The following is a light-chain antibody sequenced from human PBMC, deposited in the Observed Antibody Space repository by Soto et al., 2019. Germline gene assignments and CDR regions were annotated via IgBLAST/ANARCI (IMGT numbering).Light chain of an antibody. Sequence: DVPMTQSPSSLSASVGDTVTITCRASQDIRKYLAWFQQRPGKAPKSLIYAASTLQSGVPSKFSGSGSGTSFTLTISSLQPEDSAAYFCQQNTVYPYTFGQGTKLEIK. V-gene: IGKV1-16*02. CDR1: QDIRKY. CDR3: QQNTVYPYT. CDR2: AAS. J-gene: IGKJ2*01.